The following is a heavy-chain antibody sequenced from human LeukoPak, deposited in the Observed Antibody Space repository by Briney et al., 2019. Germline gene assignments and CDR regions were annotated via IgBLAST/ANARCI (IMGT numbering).Heavy chain of an antibody. J-gene: IGHJ4*02. Sequence: SETLSLTCTVSGGSISSYYWSWIRQPPGKGLEWIGYIYTSGSTNYNPSLKSRVTISVDTSRNQFSLKLSSVTGADTAVYYCARHSGGYDIDYWGQGTLVTVSS. CDR2: IYTSGST. CDR3: ARHSGGYDIDY. CDR1: GGSISSYY. V-gene: IGHV4-4*09. D-gene: IGHD5-12*01.